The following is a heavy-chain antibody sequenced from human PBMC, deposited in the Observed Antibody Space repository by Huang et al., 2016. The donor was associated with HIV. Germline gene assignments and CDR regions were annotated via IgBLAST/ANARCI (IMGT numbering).Heavy chain of an antibody. V-gene: IGHV7-4-1*02. CDR2: INTNTGSP. Sequence: QVQLVQSGSELKKPGASVKVSCKASGYIFTNYGVHWVRQAHGQGLEWMGLINTNTGSPRYAQVFKGRFAFSLYTSVNTAYLQISSLKAEDSAIYYCVRVRRVTDTHCVADCNTLEIFDIWGQGTMVTVSA. CDR1: GYIFTNYG. CDR3: VRVRRVTDTHCVADCNTLEIFDI. D-gene: IGHD2-21*02. J-gene: IGHJ3*02.